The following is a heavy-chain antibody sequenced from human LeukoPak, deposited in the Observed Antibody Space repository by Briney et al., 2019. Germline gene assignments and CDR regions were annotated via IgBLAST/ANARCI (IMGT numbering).Heavy chain of an antibody. D-gene: IGHD3-10*01. Sequence: EGSLRLSCVDSGFTFTNAWMSWVRQAPGKGLEWIGRIKNKTDGETTNYAEPVRGRFTISRDDSKSAVYLQMNSLKIEDTAVYYCTTDLGTYYHGSQRLIPIDYWGQGTLVTVSS. CDR2: IKNKTDGETT. J-gene: IGHJ4*02. CDR3: TTDLGTYYHGSQRLIPIDY. V-gene: IGHV3-15*01. CDR1: GFTFTNAW.